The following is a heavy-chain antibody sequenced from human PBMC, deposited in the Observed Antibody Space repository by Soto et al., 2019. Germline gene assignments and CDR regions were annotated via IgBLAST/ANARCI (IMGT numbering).Heavy chain of an antibody. Sequence: GGSLRLSCATSGFTFSSYAMNWVRQTQEKGLEWVSSISSTSSYTHYSDSVKGRFTISRDNANNSLFLQMNSLRAEDTATYYCARDLALAGNYWGQGVLVTVSS. V-gene: IGHV3-21*01. CDR3: ARDLALAGNY. J-gene: IGHJ4*02. CDR1: GFTFSSYA. CDR2: ISSTSSYT. D-gene: IGHD6-19*01.